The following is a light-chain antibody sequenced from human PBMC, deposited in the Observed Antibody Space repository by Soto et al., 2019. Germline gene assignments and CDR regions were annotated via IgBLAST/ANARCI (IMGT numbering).Light chain of an antibody. CDR1: QSVSSSS. CDR2: GAS. CDR3: QQYGSSPLFT. V-gene: IGKV3-20*01. Sequence: EIVLTQSPGTLSLSPGERATLSCRASQSVSSSSLAWYQQKPGQAPRLLIYGASSRATGIPDRFSGSGSGTDFTLTISRLEPEDFAVDYLQQYGSSPLFTFGPGTKVDIK. J-gene: IGKJ3*01.